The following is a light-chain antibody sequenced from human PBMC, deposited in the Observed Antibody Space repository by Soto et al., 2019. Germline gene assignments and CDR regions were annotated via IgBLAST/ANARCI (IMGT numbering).Light chain of an antibody. V-gene: IGKV1-5*03. CDR1: QTISSW. CDR2: KAS. CDR3: QHYNSYSEA. J-gene: IGKJ1*01. Sequence: DIQLTQSPYTLSGYVGDRVTLTCLASQTISSWLAWYQQKPGKAPKLLIYKASTLKSGVPSRFSGSGSGTEFTLTISSLQPDDFATYYCQHYNSYSEAFGQGTKVDI.